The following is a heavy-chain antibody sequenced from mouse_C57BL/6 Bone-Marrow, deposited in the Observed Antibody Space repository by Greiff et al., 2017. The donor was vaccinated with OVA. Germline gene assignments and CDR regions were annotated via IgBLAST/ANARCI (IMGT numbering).Heavy chain of an antibody. CDR2: ISNGGGST. D-gene: IGHD1-1*01. CDR1: GFTFSDYY. CDR3: ARQGYYYGSSFFAY. V-gene: IGHV5-12*01. J-gene: IGHJ3*01. Sequence: EVQLVESGGGLVQPGGSLKLSCAASGFTFSDYYMYWVRQTPEKRLEWVAYISNGGGSTYYPDTVKGRFTISRDNAKNTLYLQMSRLKSEDTAMYYCARQGYYYGSSFFAYWGQGTLVTVSA.